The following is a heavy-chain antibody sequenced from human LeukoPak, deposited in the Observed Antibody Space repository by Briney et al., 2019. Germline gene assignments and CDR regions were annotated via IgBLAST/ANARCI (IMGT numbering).Heavy chain of an antibody. CDR3: AKDRRGIVVLTPYYFDY. V-gene: IGHV3-30*02. J-gene: IGHJ4*02. Sequence: PGRSLRLSCAASGFTFSNYGMHWVRQAPGKGLEWVAFIRCDGSNKYYADSVKGRFTISRDNSKNTLYLQMNNLRAEDTAVFYCAKDRRGIVVLTPYYFDYWGQGTLVTVSS. D-gene: IGHD2/OR15-2a*01. CDR2: IRCDGSNK. CDR1: GFTFSNYG.